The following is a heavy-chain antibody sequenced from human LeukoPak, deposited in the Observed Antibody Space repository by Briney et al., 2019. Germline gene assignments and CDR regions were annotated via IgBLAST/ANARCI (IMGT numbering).Heavy chain of an antibody. CDR1: GFTFSSYA. D-gene: IGHD3-16*02. Sequence: PGGSLRLSCAASGFTFSSYAMSWVRQAPGKGLEWVSAISGSGGSTYYADSVKGRFTISRDNAKNSLYLQMNSLRAEDTAVYYCARSRQSLTTPDYWGQGTLVTVSS. J-gene: IGHJ4*02. CDR2: ISGSGGST. V-gene: IGHV3-23*01. CDR3: ARSRQSLTTPDY.